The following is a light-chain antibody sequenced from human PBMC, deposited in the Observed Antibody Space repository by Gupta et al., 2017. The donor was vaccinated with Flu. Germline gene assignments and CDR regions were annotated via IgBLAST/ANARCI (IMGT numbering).Light chain of an antibody. CDR2: EVS. CDR1: SSDVGTYNR. J-gene: IGLJ1*01. Sequence: GTSSDVGTYNRVSWYQQPPGTAPKLMIYEVSNRPSGVPDRFSGSKSGNTASLTISGLQGEDEADYYCSSYTSSSTYVFGTGTKVTVL. CDR3: SSYTSSSTYV. V-gene: IGLV2-18*02.